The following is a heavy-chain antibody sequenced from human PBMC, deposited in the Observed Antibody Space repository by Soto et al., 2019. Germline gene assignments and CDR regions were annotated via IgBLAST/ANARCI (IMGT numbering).Heavy chain of an antibody. CDR1: GYSFTSYW. CDR3: ASTANILGYCSGGSCYWAFDI. D-gene: IGHD2-15*01. J-gene: IGHJ3*02. Sequence: TTPGESLKISCKGSGYSFTSYWIGWVRQMPGKGLEWMGINYPGDSDTRYSPSFQGQVTISADKSISTAYLQWSSLKASDTAMYYCASTANILGYCSGGSCYWAFDIWSQGTMVTVSS. CDR2: NYPGDSDT. V-gene: IGHV5-51*01.